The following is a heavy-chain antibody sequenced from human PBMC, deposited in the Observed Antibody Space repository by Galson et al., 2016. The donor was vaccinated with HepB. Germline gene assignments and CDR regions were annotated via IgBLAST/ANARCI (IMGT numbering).Heavy chain of an antibody. CDR3: VRSHLGGLLLQGAWVDF. CDR2: VSSNGDRT. D-gene: IGHD2-15*01. J-gene: IGHJ5*01. Sequence: SLRLSCAASGFAFSSYAMHWVRQAPGKGLEYVSGVSSNGDRTFYRDSVKGRFTISRDNSKNTLHLQMSSLKAGDTAVYYCVRSHLGGLLLQGAWVDFWGQGTLVTVSS. V-gene: IGHV3-64D*06. CDR1: GFAFSSYA.